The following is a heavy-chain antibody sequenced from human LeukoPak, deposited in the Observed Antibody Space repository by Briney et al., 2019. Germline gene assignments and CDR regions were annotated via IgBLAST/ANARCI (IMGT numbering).Heavy chain of an antibody. CDR2: ISNSGGST. J-gene: IGHJ4*02. CDR1: GFTFSSYA. CDR3: AKGLDPLFDY. V-gene: IGHV3-23*01. Sequence: GGSLRLSCAASGFTFSSYAMGWVRQAPGKGLEWVSAISNSGGSTYYADSVKGRFAISRDNSKNTLYLQMNSLRAEDTAVYYCAKGLDPLFDYWGQGSLVTVSS.